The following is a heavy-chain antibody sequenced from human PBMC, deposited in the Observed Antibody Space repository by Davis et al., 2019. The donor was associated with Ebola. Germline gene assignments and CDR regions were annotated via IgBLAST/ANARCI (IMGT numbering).Heavy chain of an antibody. CDR1: GFTFSSYA. V-gene: IGHV3-23*01. J-gene: IGHJ4*02. D-gene: IGHD2-15*01. Sequence: GESLKISCAASGFTFSSYAMSWVRQAPGKGLEWVSAISGSGGSTYYADSVKGRFTISRDNSKNTLYLQMNSLRAEDTAVYYCAKVKADIVVVVAATFLDYWGQGTLVTVSS. CDR3: AKVKADIVVVVAATFLDY. CDR2: ISGSGGST.